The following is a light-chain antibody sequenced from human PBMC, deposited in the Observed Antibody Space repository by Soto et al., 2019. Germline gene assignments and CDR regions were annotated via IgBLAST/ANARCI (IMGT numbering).Light chain of an antibody. CDR2: GAS. CDR3: QQYNNWPFT. J-gene: IGKJ5*01. V-gene: IGKV3-15*01. CDR1: QSVSSY. Sequence: EIVFAHSPATLSFSPVERAALSCRASQSVSSYLAWYQQKPGQAPRLLMYGASTRATGMPASFSGSGSGTEFILTISSLQSQDFAVYYCQQYNNWPFTFGQGTRLEIK.